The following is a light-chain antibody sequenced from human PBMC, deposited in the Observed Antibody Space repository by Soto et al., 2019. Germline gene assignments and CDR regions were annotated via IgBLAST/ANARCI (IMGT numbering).Light chain of an antibody. CDR1: SSDIGGYNF. CDR3: SSYTSISTLYV. CDR2: DVS. V-gene: IGLV2-14*01. J-gene: IGLJ1*01. Sequence: QSALTQPASVSGSPGQSITISCTGTSSDIGGYNFVSWYQQHPGKAPKLIIYDVSDRPSGVSNRFSGSKSANTASLTISGLQAEDEADYHCSSYTSISTLYVFGTGTKVTVL.